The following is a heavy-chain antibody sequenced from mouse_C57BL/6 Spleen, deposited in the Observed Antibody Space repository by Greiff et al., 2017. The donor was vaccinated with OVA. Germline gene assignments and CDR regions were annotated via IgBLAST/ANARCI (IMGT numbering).Heavy chain of an antibody. Sequence: EVHLVESGGDLVKPGGSLKLSCAASGFTFSSYGMSWVRQTPDKRLEWVATISSGGSYTYYPDSVKGRFTIYRDNAKNTLYLQMSSLKSEDTAMYYCARHEATVVATEAMDYWGQGTSVTVSS. D-gene: IGHD1-1*01. CDR3: ARHEATVVATEAMDY. V-gene: IGHV5-6*01. CDR2: ISSGGSYT. J-gene: IGHJ4*01. CDR1: GFTFSSYG.